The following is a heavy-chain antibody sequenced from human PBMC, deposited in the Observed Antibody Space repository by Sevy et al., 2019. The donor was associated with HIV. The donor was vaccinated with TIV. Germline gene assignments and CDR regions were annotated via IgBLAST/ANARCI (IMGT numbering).Heavy chain of an antibody. J-gene: IGHJ4*02. V-gene: IGHV4-39*01. Sequence: SETLSLTCTVSGGSISSSSYYWGWIRQPPGKGLGWIGSIYYSGSTYYNPSLKSRVTLSVDTSKNQFSLKLSSVTAADTAVYYCARAPAAIISFDYWGQGTLVTVSS. D-gene: IGHD2-2*01. CDR1: GGSISSSSYY. CDR2: IYYSGST. CDR3: ARAPAAIISFDY.